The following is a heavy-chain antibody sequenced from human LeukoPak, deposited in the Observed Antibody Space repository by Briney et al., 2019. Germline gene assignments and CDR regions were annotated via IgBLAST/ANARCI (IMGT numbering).Heavy chain of an antibody. Sequence: GGSLRLSCAASGLTVSSNYMSWYRQAPGKGLEWVSSIGYGGGDSHYADSVKDRFPISRDNSKNTLYLQLSSLRADDTAVYYCTRNSGWYGISWGQGTLVTVSS. J-gene: IGHJ4*02. CDR3: TRNSGWYGIS. CDR2: IGYGGGDS. D-gene: IGHD6-19*01. CDR1: GLTVSSNY. V-gene: IGHV3-53*01.